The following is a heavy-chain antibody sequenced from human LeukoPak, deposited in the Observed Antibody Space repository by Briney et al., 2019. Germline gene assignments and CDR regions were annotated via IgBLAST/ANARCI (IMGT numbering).Heavy chain of an antibody. Sequence: GGSLRLSCAASAFTFSVSSIHWVRQASGQGLEWVRPIRTNANTYATTYAASVTGRFTIYRDDSKTTSYLQMNSLKTEDTALYFCTTSYSGNSWYDWFGPWGQGTLVTVSS. CDR2: IRTNANTYAT. V-gene: IGHV3-73*01. J-gene: IGHJ5*02. CDR1: AFTFSVSS. D-gene: IGHD6-13*01. CDR3: TTSYSGNSWYDWFGP.